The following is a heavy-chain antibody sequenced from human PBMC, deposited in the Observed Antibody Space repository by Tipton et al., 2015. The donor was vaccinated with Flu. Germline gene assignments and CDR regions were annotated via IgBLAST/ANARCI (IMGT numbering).Heavy chain of an antibody. CDR1: DYSIVSDYY. CDR3: ARHTGDSVRGVIDY. V-gene: IGHV4-38-2*01. Sequence: LRLSCSVSDYSIVSDYYWGWVRQTPGKGLEWIGNIYHTGSTYYNPSLKSRLTMSVDTSKNQFSLKLSSVTAADTAVYYCARHTGDSVRGVIDYWGQGTLVTVSS. J-gene: IGHJ4*02. CDR2: IYHTGST. D-gene: IGHD3-10*02.